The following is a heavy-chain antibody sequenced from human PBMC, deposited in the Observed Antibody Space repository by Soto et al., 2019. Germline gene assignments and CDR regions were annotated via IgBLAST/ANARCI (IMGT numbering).Heavy chain of an antibody. CDR3: ARDGIKIFGVVISFDY. CDR1: GFTFSSYS. CDR2: ISSSSSTI. V-gene: IGHV3-48*02. D-gene: IGHD3-3*01. Sequence: GGSLRLSCAASGFTFSSYSMNWVRQAPGKGLEWVSYISSSSSTIYYADSVKGRFTISRDNAKNSLYLRMNSLRDEDTAVYYCARDGIKIFGVVISFDYWGQGTLVTVSS. J-gene: IGHJ4*02.